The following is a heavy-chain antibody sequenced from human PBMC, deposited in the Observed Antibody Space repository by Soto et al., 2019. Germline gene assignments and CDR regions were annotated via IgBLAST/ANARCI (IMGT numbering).Heavy chain of an antibody. CDR3: AKDQASGQGSFDS. CDR2: ISYDGSNQ. V-gene: IGHV3-30*18. CDR1: GFTFNIYG. Sequence: SGGSLRLSCAASGFTFNIYGMHWVRQAPDKGLEWVALISYDGSNQYYADSVKGRFTISRDNSKNTLFLQMNSLRADDTAVYYCAKDQASGQGSFDSWGQGTLVTSPQ. J-gene: IGHJ4*02.